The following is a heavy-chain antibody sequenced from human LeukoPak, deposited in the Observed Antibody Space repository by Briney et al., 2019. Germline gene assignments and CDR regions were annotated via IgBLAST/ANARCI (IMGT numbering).Heavy chain of an antibody. CDR1: GDSISSYY. Sequence: SETLSLTCTASGDSISSYYWSWIRQPPGKGLEWIGYIYYSGSTNYNPSLKSRVTISVDTSKNQFSLKLSSVTAADTAVYYCARLDSSSWLYYWGQGTLVTVSS. CDR3: ARLDSSSWLYY. J-gene: IGHJ4*02. D-gene: IGHD6-13*01. V-gene: IGHV4-59*08. CDR2: IYYSGST.